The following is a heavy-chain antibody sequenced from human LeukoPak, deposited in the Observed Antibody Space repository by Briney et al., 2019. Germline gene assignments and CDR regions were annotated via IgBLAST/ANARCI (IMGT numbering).Heavy chain of an antibody. CDR3: ATDYYCSGGSCYPPD. CDR1: GFPFSIYT. J-gene: IGHJ4*02. D-gene: IGHD2-15*01. V-gene: IGHV3-21*01. Sequence: GGSLRLSCAASGFPFSIYTMNWVRQAPGKGLEWVSSISGSSNDVYYADSVKGRFTISRDNAKNSLYLQMNSLRAEDTAVYYCATDYYCSGGSCYPPDWGRGTLVTVSS. CDR2: ISGSSNDV.